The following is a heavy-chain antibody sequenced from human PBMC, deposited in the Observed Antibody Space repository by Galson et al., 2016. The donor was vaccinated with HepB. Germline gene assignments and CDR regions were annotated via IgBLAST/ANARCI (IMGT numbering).Heavy chain of an antibody. Sequence: SETLSLTCTVSGGSVTSGTYCWHWIRQPPEKGLEWIGYLCNSGSTNYNPSLKSRVTISVDTSKNQFSLRLNSVTAADTAVYYCARDANSWGPGTLVTVSS. J-gene: IGHJ5*02. CDR1: GGSVTSGTYC. CDR3: ARDANS. D-gene: IGHD4/OR15-4a*01. V-gene: IGHV4-61*01. CDR2: LCNSGST.